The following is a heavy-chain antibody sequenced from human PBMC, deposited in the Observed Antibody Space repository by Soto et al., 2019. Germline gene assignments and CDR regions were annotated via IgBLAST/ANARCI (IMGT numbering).Heavy chain of an antibody. CDR1: GGSISGSYYY. V-gene: IGHV4-39*01. D-gene: IGHD1-20*01. J-gene: IGHJ4*02. CDR3: TSQKGYNWNYFDH. Sequence: SETLSLTCAVSGGSISGSYYYWGWLRQSPGKGPEWIGSVFYTGFTSYNPSLESRVSVSVDTSKNQFSLKVSGVSAADTAVYCATSQKGYNWNYFDHWGQGALATVS. CDR2: VFYTGFT.